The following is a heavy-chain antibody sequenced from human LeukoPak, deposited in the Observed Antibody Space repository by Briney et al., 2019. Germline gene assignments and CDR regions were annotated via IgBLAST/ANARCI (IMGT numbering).Heavy chain of an antibody. CDR2: IRYDGSIQ. D-gene: IGHD1-26*01. J-gene: IGHJ4*02. CDR3: AKDKGWQLLYFDY. V-gene: IGHV3-30*02. CDR1: GFTFTNYG. Sequence: QTGGSLRLSCAASGFTFTNYGIHWVRQAPGKGLEWVAFIRYDGSIQYYTDSVKGRFTISRDNSKSTLSLQMNSLRAEDTAVYYCAKDKGWQLLYFDYWGQGTLVTVSS.